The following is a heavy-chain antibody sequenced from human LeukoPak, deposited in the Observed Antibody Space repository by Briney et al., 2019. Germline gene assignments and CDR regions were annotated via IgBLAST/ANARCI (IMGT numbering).Heavy chain of an antibody. CDR3: ARVTELVENWFDP. CDR2: INPNSGGT. CDR1: GYTFTGYY. J-gene: IGHJ5*02. D-gene: IGHD6-6*01. Sequence: ASVKVSCKASGYTFTGYYMHWVRQAPGQGLEWMGWINPNSGGTNYAQKFQGRVTMTRDTSISTAYMELSRLRSDDTAVYYCARVTELVENWFDPWGQGTLVTVSS. V-gene: IGHV1-2*02.